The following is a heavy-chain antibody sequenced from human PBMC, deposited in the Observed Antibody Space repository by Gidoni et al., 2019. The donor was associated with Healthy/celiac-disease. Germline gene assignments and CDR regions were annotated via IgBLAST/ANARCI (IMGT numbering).Heavy chain of an antibody. D-gene: IGHD6-6*01. CDR2: INPSGGST. J-gene: IGHJ4*02. CDR3: ARVRVEYSSSDPDY. Sequence: GLEWMGIINPSGGSTSYAQKFQGRVTMTRDKSTSTVYMELSSLRSEDTAVYYCARVRVEYSSSDPDYWGQGTLVTVSS. V-gene: IGHV1-46*01.